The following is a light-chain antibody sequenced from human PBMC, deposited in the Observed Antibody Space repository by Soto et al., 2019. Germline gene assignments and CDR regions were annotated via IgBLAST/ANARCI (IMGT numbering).Light chain of an antibody. CDR3: CSYVGSSTLV. CDR2: EVT. V-gene: IGLV2-23*02. J-gene: IGLJ2*01. Sequence: QSALTQPASVSGSPGQSITISCTGTSSDVGSYNLVSWYQQHPGKAPKLMIYEVTTRPSGVSNRFSGSKSGNTASLTISGLQAEDEADYYCCSYVGSSTLVFGGGTKLTVL. CDR1: SSDVGSYNL.